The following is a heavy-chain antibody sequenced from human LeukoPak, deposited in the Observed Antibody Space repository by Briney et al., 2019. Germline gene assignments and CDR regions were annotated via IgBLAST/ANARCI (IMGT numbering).Heavy chain of an antibody. J-gene: IGHJ4*02. V-gene: IGHV3-15*01. CDR3: TTVPDY. Sequence: GGALRLSFPCCGWTFSKAWRSWVGQAGGKGLEWVGRIKSKTDGGTTDYAAPVKGRFTISRDDSKNTLYLQMNSLKTEDTAVYYCTTVPDYWGQGTLVTVSS. CDR2: IKSKTDGGTT. CDR1: GWTFSKAW.